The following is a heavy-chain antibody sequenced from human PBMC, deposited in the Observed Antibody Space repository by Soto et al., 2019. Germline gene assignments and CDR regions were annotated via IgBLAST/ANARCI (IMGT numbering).Heavy chain of an antibody. CDR1: GFTFSSYA. J-gene: IGHJ4*02. D-gene: IGHD5-18*01. CDR2: ISGSGGST. CDR3: AKDGARYSYGYGDY. V-gene: IGHV3-23*01. Sequence: EVQLLESGGGLVQPGGSLRLSCAASGFTFSSYAMSWVRQAPGKGLGWVSAISGSGGSTYYADSVKGRFTISRDNSKNTQYLQMNSLRAEDTAVYYCAKDGARYSYGYGDYWGQGTLVTVSS.